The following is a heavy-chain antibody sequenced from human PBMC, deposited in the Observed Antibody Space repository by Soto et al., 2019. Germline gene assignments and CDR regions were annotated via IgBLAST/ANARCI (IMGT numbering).Heavy chain of an antibody. CDR3: ATDKGLAGYGY. Sequence: ASVKVSCKASGYSFTGNSMHWVRQAPGKGLEWMGCFNPEDGDTIYAQKFQGRVTMTEDTSTDTAYMELSSLRSEDTAVYYCATDKGLAGYGYWGQGTLVTVSS. J-gene: IGHJ4*02. V-gene: IGHV1-24*01. D-gene: IGHD1-1*01. CDR2: FNPEDGDT. CDR1: GYSFTGNS.